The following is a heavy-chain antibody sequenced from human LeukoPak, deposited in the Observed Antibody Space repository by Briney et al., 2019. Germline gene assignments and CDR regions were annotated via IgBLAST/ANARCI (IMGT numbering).Heavy chain of an antibody. V-gene: IGHV1-18*01. CDR3: ARFGLGKHIEVAGIPFDI. Sequence: GASVKVSCKASGYTFTTYAISWVRQAPGQGLEWMGWISVYNGHTSYAQKLQGRVTMTTDTSTSTAYMELRSLRSDDTALYYCARFGLGKHIEVAGIPFDIWGQGTMVTVSS. J-gene: IGHJ3*02. CDR1: GYTFTTYA. CDR2: ISVYNGHT. D-gene: IGHD6-19*01.